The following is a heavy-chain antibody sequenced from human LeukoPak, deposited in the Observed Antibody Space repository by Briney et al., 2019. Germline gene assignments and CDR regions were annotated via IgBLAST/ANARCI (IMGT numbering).Heavy chain of an antibody. CDR3: ARSPHILTGENFDY. Sequence: ASVKVSCKASGYTFTGYYMHWVRQAPGQGLEWIAWININSGGTNFAHKLQGRVTMTRDTSISTAYMQLSRLRSDDTAVYYCARSPHILTGENFDYWGQGTLVTVSS. V-gene: IGHV1-2*02. CDR1: GYTFTGYY. CDR2: ININSGGT. J-gene: IGHJ4*02. D-gene: IGHD3-9*01.